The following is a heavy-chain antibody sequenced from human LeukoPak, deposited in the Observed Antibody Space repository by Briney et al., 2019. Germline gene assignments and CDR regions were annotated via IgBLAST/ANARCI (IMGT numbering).Heavy chain of an antibody. J-gene: IGHJ4*02. V-gene: IGHV3-23*01. CDR1: GFTFSSYA. Sequence: PGGSLRLSCAASGFTFSSYAMSWVRQAPGKGLEWVSAISGSGGSTYYADSVKGRFTISRDNSKNTLYLQMKSLRAEDTALYYCAKEDAPLGGRPKNWGQGTLVTVSS. D-gene: IGHD3-16*01. CDR2: ISGSGGST. CDR3: AKEDAPLGGRPKN.